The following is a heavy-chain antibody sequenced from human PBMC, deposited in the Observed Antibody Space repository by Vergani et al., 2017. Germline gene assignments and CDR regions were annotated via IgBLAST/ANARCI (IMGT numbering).Heavy chain of an antibody. Sequence: EVQLLESGGGLVQPGGSLRLSCAASGFTFSTYAMNWVRQAPGKGLEWVSAISGSGGSTYYADSVKGRFTISRDNSKNTLYLQMNSLRAEDTAVYYFAKDHITMPFWYFDFWGQGTLVTVSS. CDR2: ISGSGGST. J-gene: IGHJ4*02. V-gene: IGHV3-23*01. CDR1: GFTFSTYA. D-gene: IGHD3-3*01. CDR3: AKDHITMPFWYFDF.